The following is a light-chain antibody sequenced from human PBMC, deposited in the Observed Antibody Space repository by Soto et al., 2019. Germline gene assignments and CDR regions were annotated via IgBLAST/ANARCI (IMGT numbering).Light chain of an antibody. V-gene: IGKV3D-15*01. CDR3: QQYSSWPLS. CDR2: GAS. J-gene: IGKJ4*01. Sequence: EIVLTQYTGTLSLSPGERATLSCRASQSVSSSLAWYQQKPGQAPRLLMYGASTRATGTPARFSGSGPGTEFTLTISSLQSEDFAVYYCQQYSSWPLSFGGGTKVDI. CDR1: QSVSSS.